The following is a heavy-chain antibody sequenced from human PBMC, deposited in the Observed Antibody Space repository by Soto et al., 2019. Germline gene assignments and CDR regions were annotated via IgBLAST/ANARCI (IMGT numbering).Heavy chain of an antibody. Sequence: ASVKGSWKASGYTYIKYGGSWVRKDPGQGLKRMGWISAYNGDKKYAQNVQGRVTLTTDTSTSTAYMEMRTLRSDDTAAYYCARDGPHIPAVGDVWGQGTTVTVSS. CDR1: GYTYIKYG. D-gene: IGHD6-13*01. J-gene: IGHJ6*02. CDR3: ARDGPHIPAVGDV. V-gene: IGHV1-18*01. CDR2: ISAYNGDK.